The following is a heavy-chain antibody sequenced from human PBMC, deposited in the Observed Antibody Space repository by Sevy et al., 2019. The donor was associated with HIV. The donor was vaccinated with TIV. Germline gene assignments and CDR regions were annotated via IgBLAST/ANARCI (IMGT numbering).Heavy chain of an antibody. CDR2: IYYNGHI. V-gene: IGHV4-59*08. CDR1: GGSISSLY. J-gene: IGHJ5*01. D-gene: IGHD1-26*01. Sequence: SETLSLTCTVSGGSISSLYWNWIRQPPGKGLEWIANIYYNGHINYDPSLKSRVTLSLDTSKNQFSLRLSSVTAADTAMYYCAGENSWGRGYSRGQGTLVTVSS. CDR3: AGENSWGRGYS.